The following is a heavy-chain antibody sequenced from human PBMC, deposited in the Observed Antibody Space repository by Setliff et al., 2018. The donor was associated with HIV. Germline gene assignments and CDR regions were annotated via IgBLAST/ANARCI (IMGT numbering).Heavy chain of an antibody. CDR3: ARRGDFFYYAMDV. CDR1: GGSISNSRYY. V-gene: IGHV4-39*01. Sequence: PSETLSLTCTVSGGSISNSRYYWSWIRQPPGKGLEWIGSIYYSGSTYYNPSLKSRVTISVDTSKNQFSLKLSSVTAADTAVYYCARRGDFFYYAMDVWGQGTTVTVSS. J-gene: IGHJ6*02. CDR2: IYYSGST.